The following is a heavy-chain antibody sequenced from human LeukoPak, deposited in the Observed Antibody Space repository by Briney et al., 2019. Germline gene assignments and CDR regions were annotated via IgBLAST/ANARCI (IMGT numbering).Heavy chain of an antibody. Sequence: ASVKVSCKASGYTFTGYYMHWVRQAPGQGLEWMGWISAYNGNTNYAQKLQGRVTMTTDTSTSTAYVELRSLRSDDTAVYYCARETTVTNNWFDPWGQGTLVTVSS. CDR1: GYTFTGYY. CDR2: ISAYNGNT. CDR3: ARETTVTNNWFDP. J-gene: IGHJ5*02. V-gene: IGHV1-18*04. D-gene: IGHD4-17*01.